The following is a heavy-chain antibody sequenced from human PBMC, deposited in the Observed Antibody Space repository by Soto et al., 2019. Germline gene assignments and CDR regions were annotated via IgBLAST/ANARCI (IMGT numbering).Heavy chain of an antibody. CDR3: ARDSGGDRYIVATISFDY. CDR1: GGTFSSYT. Sequence: SVKVSCKASGGTFSSYTISWVRQAPGQGLEWMGRIIPILGIANYAQKFQGRVTITADKSTSTAYMGLSSLRSEDTAVYYCARDSGGDRYIVATISFDYWGQGTLVTVSS. V-gene: IGHV1-69*04. CDR2: IIPILGIA. D-gene: IGHD5-12*01. J-gene: IGHJ4*02.